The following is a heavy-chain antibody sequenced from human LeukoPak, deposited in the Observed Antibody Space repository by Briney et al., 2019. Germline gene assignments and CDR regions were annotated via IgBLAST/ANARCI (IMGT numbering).Heavy chain of an antibody. CDR3: ARDRTAYDVLDP. CDR1: GFTFSSHY. J-gene: IGHJ5*02. D-gene: IGHD5-12*01. Sequence: GGSLRLSCAASGFTFSSHYIHWVRQAPGKGLEWVSSISSSSSYIYYADSVKGRFTISRDNAKNSLYLQMNSLRAEDTAVYYCARDRTAYDVLDPWGQGTLVTVSS. CDR2: ISSSSSYI. V-gene: IGHV3-21*01.